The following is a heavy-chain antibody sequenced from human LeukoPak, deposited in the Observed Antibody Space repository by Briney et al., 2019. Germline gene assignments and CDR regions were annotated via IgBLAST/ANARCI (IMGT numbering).Heavy chain of an antibody. J-gene: IGHJ4*02. CDR1: GFTFSSYG. CDR3: ARDSREYYFDY. CDR2: ISYDGSNK. D-gene: IGHD2-2*01. V-gene: IGHV3-30*03. Sequence: GGSLRLSCAASGFTFSSYGMHRVRQAPGKGLEWVAVISYDGSNKYYADSVKGRFTISRDNAKNSLYLQMNSLRAEDTAVYYCARDSREYYFDYWGQGTLVTVSS.